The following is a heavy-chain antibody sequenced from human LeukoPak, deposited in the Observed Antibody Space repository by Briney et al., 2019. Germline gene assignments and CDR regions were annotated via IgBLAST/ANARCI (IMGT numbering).Heavy chain of an antibody. CDR1: GFTFSDYY. D-gene: IGHD3-10*01. J-gene: IGHJ4*02. CDR2: IKSKGDGETT. V-gene: IGHV3-15*01. Sequence: PGGSLRLSCAASGFTFSDYYMSWIRQAPGKGLEWVGRIKSKGDGETTDNAAPVKGRFTMSRDDSKATLYLQMNYLEAEDTAVYYCTTDLGLTMIRGVIVNWGQGALVTVSS. CDR3: TTDLGLTMIRGVIVN.